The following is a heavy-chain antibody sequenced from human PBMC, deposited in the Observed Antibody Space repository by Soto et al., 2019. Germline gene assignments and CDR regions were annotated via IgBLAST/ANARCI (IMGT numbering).Heavy chain of an antibody. Sequence: QVQLVQSGAEVKKPGASVRVSCKTSGYTFINYGITWVRQAPGQGLEWMGWLSAYNGDTSSSEKLQDRFTMTTDTSTSTGYMTLRRLTSDDTAVYYCARWSAIVGGAEALDVSGQGTMVIVAS. V-gene: IGHV1-18*01. CDR3: ARWSAIVGGAEALDV. CDR2: LSAYNGDT. J-gene: IGHJ3*01. D-gene: IGHD1-26*01. CDR1: GYTFINYG.